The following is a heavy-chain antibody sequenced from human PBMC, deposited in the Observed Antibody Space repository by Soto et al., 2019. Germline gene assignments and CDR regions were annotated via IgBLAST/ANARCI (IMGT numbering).Heavy chain of an antibody. CDR2: INHSGST. V-gene: IGHV4-34*01. CDR3: ARALRRTNLFAP. Sequence: SSETLSLTCAVYGGSFSGYYWSWIRQPPGKGLEWIGEINHSGSTNYNPSLKSRVTISVDTSKNQFSLKLSSVTAADTAVYYCARALRRTNLFAPSGQGTXVTGSS. CDR1: GGSFSGYY. J-gene: IGHJ5*02.